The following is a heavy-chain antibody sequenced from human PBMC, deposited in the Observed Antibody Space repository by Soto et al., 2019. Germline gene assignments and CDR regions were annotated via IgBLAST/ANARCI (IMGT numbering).Heavy chain of an antibody. CDR1: RNTFTGYY. V-gene: IGHV1-2*02. CDR3: ARARGYGDLDY. Sequence: GASVKVSCKASRNTFTGYYAHWVRQAPGQGLEWMGWINPNSGDTNSAQKFQGRATMTRDTSISTAYMELSRLRSDDTAVYYCARARGYGDLDYWGQGTLVTVSS. D-gene: IGHD4-17*01. J-gene: IGHJ4*02. CDR2: INPNSGDT.